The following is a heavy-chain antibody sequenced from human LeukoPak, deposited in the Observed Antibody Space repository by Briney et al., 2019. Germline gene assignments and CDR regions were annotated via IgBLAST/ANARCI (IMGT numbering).Heavy chain of an antibody. CDR2: IRYDGSNK. Sequence: PGGSLRLSCAASGFTFSSYGMHWVREAPGKGLEWVAFIRYDGSNKYYADSVKGRFTISRDNSKNTLYLQMNSLRAEDTAVYYCAKDKNDYGDYYYMDVWGKGTTVTVSS. J-gene: IGHJ6*03. D-gene: IGHD4-17*01. V-gene: IGHV3-30*02. CDR3: AKDKNDYGDYYYMDV. CDR1: GFTFSSYG.